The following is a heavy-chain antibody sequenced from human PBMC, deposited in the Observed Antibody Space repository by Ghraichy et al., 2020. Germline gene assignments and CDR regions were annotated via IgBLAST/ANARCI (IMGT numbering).Heavy chain of an antibody. CDR2: ISGSGGNT. D-gene: IGHD6-13*01. CDR3: AKGQQLLYYYGMDV. J-gene: IGHJ6*02. CDR1: GFTFSSYA. Sequence: LSLTCAASGFTFSSYAMSWVRQAPGQGLEWVSAISGSGGNTFYADSVKGRFTISRDNYKNTVYLQMNSLRAEDTAVYYCAKGQQLLYYYGMDVWGQGTTVTVSS. V-gene: IGHV3-23*01.